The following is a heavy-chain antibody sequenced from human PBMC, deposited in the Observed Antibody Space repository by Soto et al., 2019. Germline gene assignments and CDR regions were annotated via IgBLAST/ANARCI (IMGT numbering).Heavy chain of an antibody. CDR1: GLTFINGW. J-gene: IGHJ3*02. Sequence: PGGSLRLSCAVSGLTFINGWMNWVRQAPGKGLEWVGRIKSKNDGETTEYNTPVKGRFTISRDDSKNTLYLQMNSLKTEDTAVYYCTTDAQWGIWGQGAMVTVSS. CDR2: IKSKNDGETT. D-gene: IGHD2-8*01. CDR3: TTDAQWGI. V-gene: IGHV3-15*07.